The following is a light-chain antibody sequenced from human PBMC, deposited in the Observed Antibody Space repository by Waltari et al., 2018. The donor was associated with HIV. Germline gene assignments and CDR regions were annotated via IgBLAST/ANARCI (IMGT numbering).Light chain of an antibody. V-gene: IGLV1-44*01. Sequence: QSELTQPPSASGTPGQRVTFSRSGRSSNIGSNAVNWYQHLPGTAPKLLIYNNDQRPSGVPDRFSGSKAGTSASLAITGLQSEDEADYYCAAWDDSLHGGVFGTGTKVTVL. CDR2: NND. CDR1: SSNIGSNA. CDR3: AAWDDSLHGGV. J-gene: IGLJ1*01.